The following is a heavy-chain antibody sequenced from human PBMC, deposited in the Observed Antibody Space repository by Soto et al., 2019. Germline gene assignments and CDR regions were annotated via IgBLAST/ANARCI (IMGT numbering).Heavy chain of an antibody. J-gene: IGHJ4*02. CDR3: ARAYGYYFDY. V-gene: IGHV4-59*01. CDR1: GGSISSYY. D-gene: IGHD3-10*01. CDR2: IYYSEST. Sequence: SETLSLTCTVSGGSISSYYWSWIRQPPGKGLEWIGYIYYSESTNYNPSLKSRVTISVDTSKNQFSLKLSSVTAADTAVYYCARAYGYYFDYWGQGTLVTVSS.